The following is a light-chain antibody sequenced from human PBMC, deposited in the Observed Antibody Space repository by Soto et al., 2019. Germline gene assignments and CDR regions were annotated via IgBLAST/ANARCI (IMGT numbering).Light chain of an antibody. CDR2: DAS. CDR1: QSISSW. Sequence: DIQMTQSPSTLSASVGDRVTITCRASQSISSWLAWYQQKPGKAPKLLIYDASRLESGVPSMFSGSASGTEFTLTISSRQPDDFATYYCQQNNSYSTFGQGTKLEIK. J-gene: IGKJ2*01. CDR3: QQNNSYST. V-gene: IGKV1-5*01.